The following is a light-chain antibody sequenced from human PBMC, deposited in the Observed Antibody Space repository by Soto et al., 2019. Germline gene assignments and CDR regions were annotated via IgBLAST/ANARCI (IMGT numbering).Light chain of an antibody. V-gene: IGLV2-14*01. CDR1: SSDVGGYNY. Sequence: QSALTQPASVSGSPGQSITISCTGTSSDVGGYNYVSWYQQHPGKAPKLMIYEVSNRPSGVSNRFSGSKSGNTASLTISGPQVEDEADYYCSSYTSSSTLVVFGGGTKVTVL. CDR3: SSYTSSSTLVV. J-gene: IGLJ2*01. CDR2: EVS.